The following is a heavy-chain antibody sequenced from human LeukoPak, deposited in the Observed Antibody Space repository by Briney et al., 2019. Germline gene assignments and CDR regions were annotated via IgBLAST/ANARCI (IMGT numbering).Heavy chain of an antibody. D-gene: IGHD4-17*01. CDR3: ARDYADYVGYFFFDY. J-gene: IGHJ4*02. CDR2: ISGGGGTT. V-gene: IGHV3-23*01. CDR1: GFTFNNYA. Sequence: GGSLRLSCAASGFTFNNYAMNWVRQAPGKGLEWVSSISGGGGTTYYADSAKGRFTISRDNSQNTLYLQMNSLRAEDTAVYYCARDYADYVGYFFFDYWGQGTLVTVSS.